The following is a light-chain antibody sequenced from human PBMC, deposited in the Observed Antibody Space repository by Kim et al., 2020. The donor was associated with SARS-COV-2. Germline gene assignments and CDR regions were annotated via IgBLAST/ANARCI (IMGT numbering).Light chain of an antibody. J-gene: IGLJ2*01. CDR2: EDD. Sequence: GKTLTISGPRSGGSIADNYVQWYQQRPGGVPTTVIYEDDQRPSGVSDRFSGSIDNSSNSASLTISGLKTEDEADYYCQSYNRSNVVFGGGTQLTVL. V-gene: IGLV6-57*03. CDR3: QSYNRSNVV. CDR1: GGSIADNY.